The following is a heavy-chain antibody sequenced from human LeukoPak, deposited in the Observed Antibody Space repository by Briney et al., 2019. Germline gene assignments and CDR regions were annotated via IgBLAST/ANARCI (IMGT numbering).Heavy chain of an antibody. J-gene: IGHJ4*02. CDR3: ARGPNYDFWSGYYGYYFDY. Sequence: GASVKVSCKASGYTFTGYYMHWVRQAPGQGLEWMGWINPNSGGTNYAQKFQGRVTMTRDTSISTAYMELSRLRSDDTAVYYCARGPNYDFWSGYYGYYFDYWGQGTLVTVSS. CDR1: GYTFTGYY. V-gene: IGHV1-2*02. D-gene: IGHD3-3*01. CDR2: INPNSGGT.